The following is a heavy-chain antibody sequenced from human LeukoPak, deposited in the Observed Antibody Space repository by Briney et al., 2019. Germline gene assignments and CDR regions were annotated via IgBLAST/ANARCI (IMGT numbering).Heavy chain of an antibody. CDR2: IYYSGST. CDR1: GGSISSYY. CDR3: ARVRFSGSYFYNYMDV. J-gene: IGHJ6*03. Sequence: SETLSLTCTVSGGSISSYYWSWIRQPPGKGLEWIGYIYYSGSTNYNPSLKSRVAISVDTSKNQFSLKVTSVTAADTAVYYCARVRFSGSYFYNYMDVWGEGTTVTVSS. D-gene: IGHD3-10*01. V-gene: IGHV4-59*08.